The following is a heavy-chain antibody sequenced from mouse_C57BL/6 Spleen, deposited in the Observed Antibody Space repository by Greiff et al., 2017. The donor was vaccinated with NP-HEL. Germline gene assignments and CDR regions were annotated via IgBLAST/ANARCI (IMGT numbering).Heavy chain of an antibody. V-gene: IGHV1-26*01. CDR2: INPNNGGT. J-gene: IGHJ3*01. Sequence: VQLQQSGPELVKPGASVKISCKASGYTFTDYYMNWVKPSHGKSLEWIGDINPNNGGTSYNQKFKGKATLTVDKSSSTAYMELRSLTSEDSAVYYCASTAQASWFAYWGQGTLVTVSA. CDR1: GYTFTDYY. D-gene: IGHD3-2*02. CDR3: ASTAQASWFAY.